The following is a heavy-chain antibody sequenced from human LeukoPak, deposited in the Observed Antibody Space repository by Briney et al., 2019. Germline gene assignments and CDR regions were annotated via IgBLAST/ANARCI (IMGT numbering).Heavy chain of an antibody. D-gene: IGHD3-10*01. J-gene: IGHJ5*02. V-gene: IGHV1-2*04. CDR2: INPNSGGT. CDR3: ARGVPTFGGSGSLEGLHWFDP. Sequence: GASVKVSCKASGYTFTGYYMHWVRQAPGQGLEWMGWINPNSGGTNYAQKFQGWVTMTRDTSISTAYMELSRLRSDDTAVYYCARGVPTFGGSGSLEGLHWFDPWGQGTLVTVSP. CDR1: GYTFTGYY.